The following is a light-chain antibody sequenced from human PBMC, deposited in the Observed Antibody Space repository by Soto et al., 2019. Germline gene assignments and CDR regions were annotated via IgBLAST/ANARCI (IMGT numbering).Light chain of an antibody. Sequence: QSALTQPASVSGSPGQSITISCTGTSSDVGGYNYVSWYQQHPGKAPKLIIYDVSNRPSGVSNRFSGSKSGNTASLTISGLQAEDEADYYCRSYTSSSTGVFGGGTKLTVL. V-gene: IGLV2-14*01. J-gene: IGLJ2*01. CDR2: DVS. CDR3: RSYTSSSTGV. CDR1: SSDVGGYNY.